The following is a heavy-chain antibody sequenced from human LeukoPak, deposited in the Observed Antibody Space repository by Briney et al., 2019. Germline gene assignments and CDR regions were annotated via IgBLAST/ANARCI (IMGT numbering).Heavy chain of an antibody. D-gene: IGHD3-9*01. V-gene: IGHV3-NL1*01. J-gene: IGHJ4*01. CDR3: ATDIRSSPLGF. CDR2: IYAGGST. CDR1: GFTFNSYG. Sequence: GGSLRLSCAASGFTFNSYGMHWVRQAPGKGLEWVSIIYAGGSTYYADSVKGRFTISRDSSNNTLFLQMSNLRADDSGLYYCATDIRSSPLGFWGHGTLVTVSS.